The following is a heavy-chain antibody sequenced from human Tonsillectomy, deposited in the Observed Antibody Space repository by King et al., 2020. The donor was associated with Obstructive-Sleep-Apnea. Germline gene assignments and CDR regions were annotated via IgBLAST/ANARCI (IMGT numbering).Heavy chain of an antibody. V-gene: IGHV3-30*03. J-gene: IGHJ4*02. Sequence: VQLVESGGGVVQPGRSLRLSCAASGFTFSSYGMHWVRQAPGKGLEWVAVISYDGSNKYYADSVKGRFTISRDNSKNTLYLQMNSLRAEDTAVYYCASRGDLDYDSSGYYGYWGQGTLVTVSS. CDR1: GFTFSSYG. D-gene: IGHD3-22*01. CDR3: ASRGDLDYDSSGYYGY. CDR2: ISYDGSNK.